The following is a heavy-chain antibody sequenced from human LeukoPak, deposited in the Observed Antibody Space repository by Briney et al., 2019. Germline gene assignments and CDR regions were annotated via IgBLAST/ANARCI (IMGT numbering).Heavy chain of an antibody. J-gene: IGHJ1*01. V-gene: IGHV3-15*07. CDR2: IKRETDGGTI. Sequence: GGSLRLSCAASGFTFSNTWMNWVRQAPGKGLEWLGRIKRETDGGTIDYAAPVKGRFTISRDDSRNTLYLQMDSLKIEDTAVYYCTTDRYYDNSELQFQHWGQGTLVTVSS. CDR1: GFTFSNTW. D-gene: IGHD3-22*01. CDR3: TTDRYYDNSELQFQH.